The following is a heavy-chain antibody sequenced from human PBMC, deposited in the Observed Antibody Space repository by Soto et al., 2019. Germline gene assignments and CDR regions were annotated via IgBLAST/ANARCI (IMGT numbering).Heavy chain of an antibody. CDR3: AKDAIAAAGINWYFDL. CDR1: GFTFSSYA. V-gene: IGHV3-23*01. J-gene: IGHJ2*01. Sequence: GGSLRLSCAASGFTFSSYAMSWVRQAPGKGLEWVSAISGSGGSTYYADSVKGRFTISRDNSKNTLYLQMNSLRAEDTAVYYCAKDAIAAAGINWYFDLWGRGTLVTVSS. CDR2: ISGSGGST. D-gene: IGHD6-13*01.